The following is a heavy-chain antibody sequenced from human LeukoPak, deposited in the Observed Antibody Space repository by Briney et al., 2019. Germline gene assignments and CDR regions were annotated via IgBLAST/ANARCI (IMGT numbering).Heavy chain of an antibody. J-gene: IGHJ4*02. Sequence: SETLSLTCAAYGGSFSGYYWSWIRQPPGKGLEWIGEINHSGSTNYNPSLKSRVTISVDTSKNQFSLKLSSVTAADTAVYYCARGAIVVVPAAIWGFDYWGQGTLVTVSS. D-gene: IGHD2-2*02. CDR3: ARGAIVVVPAAIWGFDY. CDR2: INHSGST. CDR1: GGSFSGYY. V-gene: IGHV4-34*01.